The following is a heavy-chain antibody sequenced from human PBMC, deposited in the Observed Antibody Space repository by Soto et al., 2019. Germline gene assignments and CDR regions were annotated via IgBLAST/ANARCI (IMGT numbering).Heavy chain of an antibody. Sequence: EVQLLESGGGWVQPGGSLRLSCAASGFTFSSYAMSWVRQAPGKGLEWVSAISGSGGSTYYADSVKGRFTLSRDNSKNTLYLQMNSLRAEDTAVYYCAKTRGYSYDHYFDYWGQGTLVTVSS. CDR3: AKTRGYSYDHYFDY. CDR1: GFTFSSYA. CDR2: ISGSGGST. D-gene: IGHD5-18*01. J-gene: IGHJ4*02. V-gene: IGHV3-23*01.